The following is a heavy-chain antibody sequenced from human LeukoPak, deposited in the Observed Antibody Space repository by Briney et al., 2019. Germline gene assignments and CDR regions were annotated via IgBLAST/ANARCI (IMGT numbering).Heavy chain of an antibody. Sequence: SETLSLTCTVSGGSISGDYWSWIRQPPGKGLEWIGYIYTRGSTNYNPSLKSRATISVDTSKNQISLKVTSVTAADTAVYYCARRRGSGSYYYFDYWGQGTLVTVSS. V-gene: IGHV4-4*09. J-gene: IGHJ4*02. CDR2: IYTRGST. CDR3: ARRRGSGSYYYFDY. D-gene: IGHD1-26*01. CDR1: GGSISGDY.